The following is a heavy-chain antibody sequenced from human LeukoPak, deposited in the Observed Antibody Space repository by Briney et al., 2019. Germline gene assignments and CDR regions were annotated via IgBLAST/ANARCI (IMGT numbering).Heavy chain of an antibody. J-gene: IGHJ6*02. D-gene: IGHD3-9*01. CDR1: GFSFSSYA. CDR3: ASLSYYDILTGYYWIDYYYGMDV. CDR2: ISYDGSNK. Sequence: GGSLRLSCAASGFSFSSYAMHWVRQAPGKGLEGVAVISYDGSNKYYADSVKGRFTISRDNSKNTLYLQMNSLRAEDTAVYYCASLSYYDILTGYYWIDYYYGMDVWGQGTTV. V-gene: IGHV3-30-3*01.